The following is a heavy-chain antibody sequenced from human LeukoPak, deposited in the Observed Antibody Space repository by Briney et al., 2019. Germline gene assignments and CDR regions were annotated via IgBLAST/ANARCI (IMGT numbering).Heavy chain of an antibody. CDR3: APYFPDRGS. Sequence: PGGSLRLTCAASGFTFSTYWMTWVRQAPGKGPEWVANINRDASEKNYVDSVKGRFTIPRDNAKNSLYLQMNNLRAEDTAVYYCAPYFPDRGSWGQGTLVTVSS. CDR1: GFTFSTYW. D-gene: IGHD2/OR15-2a*01. V-gene: IGHV3-7*01. J-gene: IGHJ5*02. CDR2: INRDASEK.